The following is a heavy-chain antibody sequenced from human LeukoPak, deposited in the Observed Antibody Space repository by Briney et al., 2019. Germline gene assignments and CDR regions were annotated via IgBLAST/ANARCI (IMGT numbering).Heavy chain of an antibody. CDR1: GFTFSNYA. Sequence: PGGSLRLSCAASGFTFSNYAMSWVRQTPEKGLEWVSGITDSGRKTYYADYVKGRFSISRDNSKNTVYLQMSDLRAEDTAVYYCAKITKATTPNYWGQGTLVTVSS. CDR3: AKITKATTPNY. J-gene: IGHJ4*02. D-gene: IGHD4-17*01. V-gene: IGHV3-23*01. CDR2: ITDSGRKT.